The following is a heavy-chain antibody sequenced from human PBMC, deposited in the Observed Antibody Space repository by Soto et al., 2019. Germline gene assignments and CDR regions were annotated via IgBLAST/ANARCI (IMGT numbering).Heavy chain of an antibody. D-gene: IGHD6-13*01. J-gene: IGHJ4*02. CDR3: AAEIASAGHY. V-gene: IGHV4-39*01. Sequence: PSETLSLTCTVSSGPISSSNYHWAWIRQAPGKGLEWIGSIYFSGATYYSPSLKTRVTLFVDTSQNLFSLKLSSVTAADTAVYYCAAEIASAGHYWGQG. CDR1: SGPISSSNYH. CDR2: IYFSGAT.